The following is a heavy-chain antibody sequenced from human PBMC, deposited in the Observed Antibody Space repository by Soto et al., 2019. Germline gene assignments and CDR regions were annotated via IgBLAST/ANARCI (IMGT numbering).Heavy chain of an antibody. Sequence: QITLKESGPTEVKPTETLALTCTFSGFSLATTGVGVGWVRQPPGGALEWIAVVYWDDDTRYNPSLETRLTLTKDTPKNQVALTMTDMDFVDTATFYCAHVKITYGGTVGDEAFDVWGQGAVVTVSS. J-gene: IGHJ3*01. D-gene: IGHD3-16*01. CDR2: VYWDDDT. CDR3: AHVKITYGGTVGDEAFDV. CDR1: GFSLATTGVG. V-gene: IGHV2-5*02.